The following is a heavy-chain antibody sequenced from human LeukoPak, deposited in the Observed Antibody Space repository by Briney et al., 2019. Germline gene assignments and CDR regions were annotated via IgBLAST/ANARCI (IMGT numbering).Heavy chain of an antibody. CDR1: GGSISSYY. CDR3: ARVGGSWPSVGAFDI. Sequence: RTSETLSLTCTVSGGSISSYYWSWIRQPPGKGLEWIGRIYTSGSTNYNPSLKSRVTISVDTSKNRFSLKLSSVTAADTAVYYCARVGGSWPSVGAFDIWGQGTMVTVSS. D-gene: IGHD6-13*01. J-gene: IGHJ3*02. CDR2: IYTSGST. V-gene: IGHV4-4*08.